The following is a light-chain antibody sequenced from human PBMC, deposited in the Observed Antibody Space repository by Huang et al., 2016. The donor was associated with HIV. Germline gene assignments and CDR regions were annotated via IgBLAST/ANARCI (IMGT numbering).Light chain of an antibody. Sequence: DIQMTQSPSSLSASVGDRVIITCRASQSIGRLLNWYQQEAGKAPKLLIYEASTLQRVVPSRFSGRGSETDFTLTISSLRPEDFATYYCQQSYSRSPFTFGQGTKLEI. CDR1: QSIGRL. V-gene: IGKV1-39*01. CDR3: QQSYSRSPFT. J-gene: IGKJ2*01. CDR2: EAS.